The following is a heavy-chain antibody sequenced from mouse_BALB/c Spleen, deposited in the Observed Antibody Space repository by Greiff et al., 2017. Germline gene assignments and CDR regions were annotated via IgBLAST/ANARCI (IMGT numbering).Heavy chain of an antibody. CDR3: AREGVRREEYYAMEY. J-gene: IGHJ4*01. CDR1: GFTFSSYA. V-gene: IGHV5-6-5*01. CDR2: ISSGGST. Sequence: EVQLVESGGGLVKPGGSLKLSCAASGFTFSSYAMSWVRQTPEKRLEWVASISSGGSTYYPDSVKGRFTISRDNARNILYLQMSSLRSEDTAMYYSAREGVRREEYYAMEYWGEGTSVTVSS. D-gene: IGHD2-14*01.